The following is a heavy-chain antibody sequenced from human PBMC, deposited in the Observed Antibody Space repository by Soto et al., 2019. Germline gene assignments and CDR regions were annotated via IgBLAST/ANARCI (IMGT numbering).Heavy chain of an antibody. D-gene: IGHD1-26*01. CDR2: ISAYNGNT. CDR3: ARDRLGVGANHPEYFQH. V-gene: IGHV1-18*01. Sequence: QVQLVQSGAAVKKPGASVKVSCKASGYTFTSYGISWVRQAPGQGLEWMGWISAYNGNTNYAQKLQGRVTMTTATHTSTAYMELRSLRSDDTAVYYCARDRLGVGANHPEYFQHWGQGTLVTVSS. CDR1: GYTFTSYG. J-gene: IGHJ1*01.